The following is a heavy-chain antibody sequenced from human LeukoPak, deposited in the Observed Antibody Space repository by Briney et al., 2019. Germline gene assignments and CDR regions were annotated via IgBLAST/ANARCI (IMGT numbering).Heavy chain of an antibody. D-gene: IGHD6-19*01. CDR1: GGTFSSYA. Sequence: VASVKVSCKASGGTFSSYAISWVRQAPGQGLEWMGRIIPILGIANYAQKFQGRVTITADKSTSTAYMELSSLRSEDTAVYYCARGSPGAVAVFGYWGQGTLVTVSS. CDR2: IIPILGIA. J-gene: IGHJ4*02. V-gene: IGHV1-69*04. CDR3: ARGSPGAVAVFGY.